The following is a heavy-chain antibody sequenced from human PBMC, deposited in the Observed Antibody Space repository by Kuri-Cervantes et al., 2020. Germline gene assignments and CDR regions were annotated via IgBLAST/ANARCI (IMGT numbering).Heavy chain of an antibody. CDR2: INPNSGGT. J-gene: IGHJ6*03. Sequence: ASVKVSCKASGYTFTGYYMHWVRQAPGQGLEWMGWINPNSGGTNYAQKFQGWVTMTRDTSISTAYMELSRLRSDDTAVYYCAREGVYCSSTSCYGDGYYYYYMDVWGKGTTVTVSS. CDR3: AREGVYCSSTSCYGDGYYYYYMDV. D-gene: IGHD2-2*01. V-gene: IGHV1-2*04. CDR1: GYTFTGYY.